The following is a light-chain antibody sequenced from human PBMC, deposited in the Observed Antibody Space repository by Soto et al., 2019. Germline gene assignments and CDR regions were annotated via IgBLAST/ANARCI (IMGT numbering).Light chain of an antibody. CDR2: SAS. CDR1: QSISTY. CDR3: QQTYRAPPWT. Sequence: DIQMTQSPSSLSASVGDRVTISCRASQSISTYLNWYQQKPGKAPKLLIYSASGVQSGVPPRFSGSGSGTDFILTISSLRPDDIATYYCQQTYRAPPWTFGQGTKLEIK. V-gene: IGKV1-39*01. J-gene: IGKJ1*01.